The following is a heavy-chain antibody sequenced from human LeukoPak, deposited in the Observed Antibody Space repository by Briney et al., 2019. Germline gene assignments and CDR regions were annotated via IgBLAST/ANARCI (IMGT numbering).Heavy chain of an antibody. CDR3: AREGSTNILDY. CDR2: IYSSGSI. V-gene: IGHV4-59*01. CDR1: GGSISNYY. J-gene: IGHJ4*02. D-gene: IGHD2-2*01. Sequence: PSETLSLTCTVSGGSISNYYWSWIRQPPGKGLEWIGYIYSSGSINYNPSLKGRVTISVDTPKNQFSLKLSSVTAADTAVYYCAREGSTNILDYWGQGTLVTVSS.